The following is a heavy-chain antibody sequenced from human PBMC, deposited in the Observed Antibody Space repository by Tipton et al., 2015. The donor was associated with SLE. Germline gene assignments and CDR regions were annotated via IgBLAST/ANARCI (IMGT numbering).Heavy chain of an antibody. CDR1: GYTFTTYG. Sequence: QLVQSGVEVKKPGASVRVSCKASGYTFTTYGISWVRRAPGQGLEWMGWISTYNGNTNYAQKLQGRVTMTSDTSTSTAYMELRSLRSDDTAIYYCARVRVDTAMGVFDFWGQGTLVTVSS. D-gene: IGHD5-18*01. CDR3: ARVRVDTAMGVFDF. V-gene: IGHV1-18*01. J-gene: IGHJ4*02. CDR2: ISTYNGNT.